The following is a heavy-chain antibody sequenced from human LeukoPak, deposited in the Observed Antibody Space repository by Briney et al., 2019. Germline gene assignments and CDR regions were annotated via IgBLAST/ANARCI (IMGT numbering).Heavy chain of an antibody. CDR3: AREGVVLGSSPLDY. Sequence: ASVKVSCKASRYTFTGYYMHWVRQAPGQGLEWMGWINPNSGGTNYAQKFQGWVTMTRDTSISTAYMELSRLRSDDTAVYYCAREGVVLGSSPLDYWGQGTLVTVSS. J-gene: IGHJ4*02. V-gene: IGHV1-2*04. CDR1: RYTFTGYY. D-gene: IGHD2-8*02. CDR2: INPNSGGT.